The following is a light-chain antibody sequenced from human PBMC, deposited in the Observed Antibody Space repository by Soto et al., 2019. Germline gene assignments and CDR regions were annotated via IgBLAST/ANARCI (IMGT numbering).Light chain of an antibody. J-gene: IGKJ2*01. CDR1: QSISSY. CDR2: AAS. V-gene: IGKV1-39*01. CDR3: QQSYSTPYT. Sequence: DIQMTQSPSSLSASVGDRVTITCRASQSISSYLNWYQQKPGKAPKLLIYAASSLQSGVPSRFSSSGSGTDFTLTINSLQPEDFATYYCQQSYSTPYTFGQGTKLEIK.